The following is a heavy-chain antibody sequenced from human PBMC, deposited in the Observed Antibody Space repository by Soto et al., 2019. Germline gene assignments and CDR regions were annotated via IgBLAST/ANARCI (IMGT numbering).Heavy chain of an antibody. V-gene: IGHV4-59*01. D-gene: IGHD2-8*01. Sequence: SETLSLTCTVSGDSIKNYFWSWVRTPPGKGLEWIGHFYHSGTTNYSPALKSRVTISIDQSKNQFSLRLNSVTDEDTAVYFCARDPGYCTNGVCPIFDFWGQGIPVTVSS. J-gene: IGHJ4*02. CDR1: GDSIKNYF. CDR2: FYHSGTT. CDR3: ARDPGYCTNGVCPIFDF.